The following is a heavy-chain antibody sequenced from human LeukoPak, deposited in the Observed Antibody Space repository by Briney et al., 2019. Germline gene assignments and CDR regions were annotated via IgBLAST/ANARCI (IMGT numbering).Heavy chain of an antibody. D-gene: IGHD3-10*01. CDR2: IVVGSGNT. Sequence: SVKVSCKASGFTFTSSAVQWVRQARGQRLEWIGWIVVGSGNTNYAQKFQERVTITRDMSTSTAYMELSSLRSEDTAVYYCAAAGVHGLGSGSYYSPPIDYWGQGTLVTVSS. CDR3: AAAGVHGLGSGSYYSPPIDY. J-gene: IGHJ4*02. CDR1: GFTFTSSA. V-gene: IGHV1-58*01.